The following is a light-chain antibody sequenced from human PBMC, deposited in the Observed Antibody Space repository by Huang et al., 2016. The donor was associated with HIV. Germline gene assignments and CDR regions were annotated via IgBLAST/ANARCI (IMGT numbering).Light chain of an antibody. J-gene: IGKJ4*01. CDR3: QQYDSSPVT. V-gene: IGKV3-20*01. Sequence: EIVLTQSPGTLSLSPGERATLSCRASPSLGSSSLAWYQQKAGQAPRPLMYGASSRATGIPDRFRGSGSGTDFTLSISILEPEDFAVYYCQQYDSSPVTFGGGTKVEIK. CDR1: PSLGSSS. CDR2: GAS.